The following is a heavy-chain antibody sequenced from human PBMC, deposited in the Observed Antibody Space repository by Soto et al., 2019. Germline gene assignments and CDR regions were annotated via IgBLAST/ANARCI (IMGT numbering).Heavy chain of an antibody. CDR2: IKQDGSEK. D-gene: IGHD3-16*01. J-gene: IGHJ6*02. CDR1: GFTFSSYW. CDR3: ARQAADSWGPYSYYYGMDV. V-gene: IGHV3-7*03. Sequence: PGGSLRLSCAASGFTFSSYWMSWVRQAPGKGLEWVANIKQDGSEKYYVDSVKGRFTISRDNAKNSLYLQMNSLRAEDTAVYYCARQAADSWGPYSYYYGMDVRGQGTTVTVSS.